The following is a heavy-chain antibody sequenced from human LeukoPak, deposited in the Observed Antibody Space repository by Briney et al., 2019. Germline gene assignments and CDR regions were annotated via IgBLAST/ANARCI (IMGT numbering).Heavy chain of an antibody. CDR2: INPSGGST. V-gene: IGHV1-46*01. CDR3: SRDTRAADAEYFQH. Sequence: GASVKVSCKASGYTFTSYYMHWVRQAPGQGLEWMGVINPSGGSTSYAQKFQGRVTVTRDTSTSTVYMELSSLRSEDTAVYYCSRDTRAADAEYFQHWGQGTLVIVSS. J-gene: IGHJ1*01. CDR1: GYTFTSYY. D-gene: IGHD2-15*01.